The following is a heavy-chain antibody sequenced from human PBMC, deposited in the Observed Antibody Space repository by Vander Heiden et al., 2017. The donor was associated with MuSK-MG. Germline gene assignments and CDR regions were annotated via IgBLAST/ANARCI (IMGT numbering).Heavy chain of an antibody. D-gene: IGHD3-10*01. V-gene: IGHV1-69*12. CDR1: GGTFSSYA. CDR3: AREDGNYYGSGSYKYFDY. Sequence: QVQLVQSGAEVTKPGSSVKVSCKASGGTFSSYAISWVRQAPGQGLEWMGGIIPIFGTANYAQKFQGRVTITADESTSTAYMELSSLRSEDTAVYYCAREDGNYYGSGSYKYFDYWGQGTLVTVSS. CDR2: IIPIFGTA. J-gene: IGHJ4*02.